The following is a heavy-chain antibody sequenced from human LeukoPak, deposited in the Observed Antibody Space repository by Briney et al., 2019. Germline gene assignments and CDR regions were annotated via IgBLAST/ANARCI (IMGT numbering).Heavy chain of an antibody. J-gene: IGHJ4*02. CDR1: GFTFGDYT. CDR2: MRSKAYGGTT. D-gene: IGHD4-11*01. V-gene: IGHV3-49*04. CDR3: TRLSAYSNYFDF. Sequence: GRSLRLSCTASGFTFGDYTMGWVRQAPGKRLEWVSFMRSKAYGGTTEYAASVKGRFSISRDDSESIAYLEMNTLKTEDTAVYYCTRLSAYSNYFDFWGQGTLVTVSS.